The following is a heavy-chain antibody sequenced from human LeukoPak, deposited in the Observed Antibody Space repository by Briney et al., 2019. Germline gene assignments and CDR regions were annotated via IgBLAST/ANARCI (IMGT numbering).Heavy chain of an antibody. CDR2: LYSSGTT. J-gene: IGHJ1*01. V-gene: IGHV3-66*01. CDR3: ARDLMGATHYFQH. D-gene: IGHD1-26*01. Sequence: GGSLRLSCAVSGFSVNSDYMTWVRQAPGKGLDWVSVLYSSGTTFYADSVRGRFTISRDNAKNSLYLQTNSLRAEDTAVYYCARDLMGATHYFQHWGQGTLVTVSS. CDR1: GFSVNSDY.